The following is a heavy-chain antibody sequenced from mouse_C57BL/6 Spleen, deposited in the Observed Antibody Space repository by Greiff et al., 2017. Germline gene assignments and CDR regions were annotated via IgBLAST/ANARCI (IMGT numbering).Heavy chain of an antibody. CDR2: IDPSDSET. V-gene: IGHV1-52*01. D-gene: IGHD2-4*01. Sequence: QVQLKQPGAELVRPGSSVKLSCKASGYTFTSYWMHWVKQRPIQGLEWIGNIDPSDSETNYNQKFKDKATLTVDKSSSTAYMQLSSLTSEDSAVYYCARWDYEGAMDYWGQGTSVTVSS. CDR1: GYTFTSYW. CDR3: ARWDYEGAMDY. J-gene: IGHJ4*01.